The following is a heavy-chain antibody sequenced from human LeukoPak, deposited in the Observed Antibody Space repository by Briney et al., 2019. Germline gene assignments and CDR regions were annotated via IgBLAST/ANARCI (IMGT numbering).Heavy chain of an antibody. D-gene: IGHD1-26*01. CDR2: MNPESGGS. J-gene: IGHJ5*02. Sequence: ASVKVSCKASGYTFTDYYLHWVRQAPGQGLGWMGWMNPESGGSGSAQNFQGRVTMTRDTSINTAYMELSRLTSDDTAVYYCARERVSDVPVGVGQDWFDPWGQGTLVTVSS. CDR1: GYTFTDYY. CDR3: ARERVSDVPVGVGQDWFDP. V-gene: IGHV1-2*02.